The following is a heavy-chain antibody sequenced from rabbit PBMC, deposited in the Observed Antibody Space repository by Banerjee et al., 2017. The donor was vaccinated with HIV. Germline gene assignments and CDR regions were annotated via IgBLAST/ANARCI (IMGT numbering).Heavy chain of an antibody. V-gene: IGHV1S40*01. J-gene: IGHJ4*01. CDR2: IYTGSSGST. D-gene: IGHD6-1*01. Sequence: SSSYYMCWVRQAPGKGLEWIGCIYTGSSGSTYYASWAKGRFTISKTSSTTVTLQMTSLTAADTATYFCARYMRSGAYYSYGNLWGPGTLVTVS. CDR3: ARYMRSGAYYSYGNL. CDR1: SSSYY.